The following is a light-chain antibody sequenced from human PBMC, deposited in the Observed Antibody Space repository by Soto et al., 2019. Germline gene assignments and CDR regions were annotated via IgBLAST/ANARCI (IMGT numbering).Light chain of an antibody. CDR1: QTVSSNY. V-gene: IGKV3-20*01. Sequence: EIVLTQSPGTLSLFPGERATLSCRASQTVSSNYFAWHQQKPGQAPRILIYGASNRATGIPDRFSGSGSGTDFSLTISSLEPEDFAVYYCQQYGSSPLTFGGGTKVEI. J-gene: IGKJ4*01. CDR3: QQYGSSPLT. CDR2: GAS.